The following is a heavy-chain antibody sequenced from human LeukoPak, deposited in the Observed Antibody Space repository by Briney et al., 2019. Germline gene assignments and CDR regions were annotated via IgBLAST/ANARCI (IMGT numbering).Heavy chain of an antibody. CDR2: MFYSGTT. Sequence: TSETLSLTCTVSGGAISSYYWSWIRQPPGQGLEWIAYMFYSGTTNYNPSLRSRVTISLDTSKNQFSLRLSSVTAADTAVYYCARGGDVGYCSSTSCYANFDYWGQGTLVTVSS. J-gene: IGHJ4*02. V-gene: IGHV4-59*08. CDR1: GGAISSYY. D-gene: IGHD2-2*01. CDR3: ARGGDVGYCSSTSCYANFDY.